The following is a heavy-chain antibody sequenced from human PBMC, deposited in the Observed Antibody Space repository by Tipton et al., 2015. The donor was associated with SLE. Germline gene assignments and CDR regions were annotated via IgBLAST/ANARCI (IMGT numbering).Heavy chain of an antibody. J-gene: IGHJ6*02. CDR2: ISDNGGGA. V-gene: IGHV3-23*01. Sequence: SLRLSCAASGFTFNTYAMTWVRQAPGSGLEWVSGISDNGGGAYYAESVKGRFTISRDNSKNTLFLQMNSLRADDTALYYCAKAAPGATRYSYYYYAMDVWGQGTTVTVSS. CDR3: AKAAPGATRYSYYYYAMDV. CDR1: GFTFNTYA. D-gene: IGHD1-26*01.